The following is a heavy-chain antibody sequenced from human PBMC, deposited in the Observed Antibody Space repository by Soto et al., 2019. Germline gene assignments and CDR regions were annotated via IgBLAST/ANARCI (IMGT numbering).Heavy chain of an antibody. CDR1: GFRFSSYS. CDR2: IFATGATI. V-gene: IGHV3-48*03. Sequence: GGSLRLSCLPSGFRFSSYSMVWVHQAPGKALQWVSYIFATGATIYYADSVKGRFTVSRDNAKNSLFLLMNSLRAEDTGIYYCARDKDWAFDYWGQGTLVTVSS. D-gene: IGHD3-9*01. J-gene: IGHJ4*02. CDR3: ARDKDWAFDY.